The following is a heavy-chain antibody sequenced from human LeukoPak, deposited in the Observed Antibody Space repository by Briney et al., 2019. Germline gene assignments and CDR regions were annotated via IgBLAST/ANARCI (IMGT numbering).Heavy chain of an antibody. D-gene: IGHD6-19*01. CDR2: INPNSGGT. J-gene: IGHJ6*02. CDR3: AREYSSGWFYPFRYYGMDV. CDR1: GYTFTGYY. V-gene: IGHV1-2*06. Sequence: ASVKVSCKASGYTFTGYYMHWVRQAPGQGLEWMGRINPNSGGTNYAQKFQGRVTMTRDTSISTAYMELSRLRSDDTAVYYCAREYSSGWFYPFRYYGMDVWGQGTTVTVSS.